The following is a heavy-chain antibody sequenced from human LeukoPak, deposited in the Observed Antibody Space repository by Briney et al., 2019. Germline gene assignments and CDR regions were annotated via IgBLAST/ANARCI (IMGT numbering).Heavy chain of an antibody. Sequence: GGSLRLSCAASGFTFSSYWMHWVRQAPGKGLEWVSTISTTGSHIYYADSVKGRFTISRDNSKNTLYLQMNSLRAEDTAVYYCARDRVVPMVRGVGFDPWGQGTLVTVSS. CDR1: GFTFSSYW. CDR2: ISTTGSHI. D-gene: IGHD3-10*01. J-gene: IGHJ5*02. V-gene: IGHV3-21*01. CDR3: ARDRVVPMVRGVGFDP.